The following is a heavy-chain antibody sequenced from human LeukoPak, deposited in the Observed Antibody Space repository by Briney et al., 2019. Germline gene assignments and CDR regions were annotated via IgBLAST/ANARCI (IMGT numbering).Heavy chain of an antibody. J-gene: IGHJ3*02. CDR1: GYTFTGYY. Sequence: ASVKVSCKASGYTFTGYYMHWVRQAPGQGLEWMGWINPNSGGTNYAQKFQSRVTMTRDTSISTAYMELSRLRSDDTAVYYCASRAAMIPPGVDIWGQGTMVTVSS. CDR2: INPNSGGT. D-gene: IGHD3-22*01. CDR3: ASRAAMIPPGVDI. V-gene: IGHV1-2*02.